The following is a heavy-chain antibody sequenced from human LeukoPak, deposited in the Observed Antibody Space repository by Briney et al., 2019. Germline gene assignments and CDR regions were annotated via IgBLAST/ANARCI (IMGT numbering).Heavy chain of an antibody. J-gene: IGHJ6*03. CDR2: IYYSGST. CDR1: GGSISSYY. D-gene: IGHD5-18*01. V-gene: IGHV4-59*01. CDR3: ARDAEGYSYGYVDEKYYYYYYMDV. Sequence: SETLSLTCTVSGGSISSYYRSWIRQPPGKGLEWIGYIYYSGSTNYNPSLKSRVTISVDTSKNQFSLKLSSVTAADTAVYYCARDAEGYSYGYVDEKYYYYYYMDVWGKGTTVTVSS.